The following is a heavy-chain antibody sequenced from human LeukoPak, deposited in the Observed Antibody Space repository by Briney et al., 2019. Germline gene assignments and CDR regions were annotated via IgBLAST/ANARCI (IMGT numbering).Heavy chain of an antibody. CDR3: AKGYSRGTTLDY. D-gene: IGHD1-14*01. V-gene: IGHV3-30*18. Sequence: GGSLRLSCAASGFTFSSYGMHWVRKAPGKGLEWVAVISYDGSNKYYADSVKGRFTISRDNSKNTLYLQMNSLRAEDTAVYYCAKGYSRGTTLDYWGQGTLVTISS. CDR1: GFTFSSYG. J-gene: IGHJ4*02. CDR2: ISYDGSNK.